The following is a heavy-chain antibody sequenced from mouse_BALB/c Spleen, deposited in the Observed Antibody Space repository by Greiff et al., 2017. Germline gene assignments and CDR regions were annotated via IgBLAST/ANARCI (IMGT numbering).Heavy chain of an antibody. CDR3: ARGGMITKNFDY. D-gene: IGHD2-4*01. Sequence: QVQLQQSGAELVRPGVSVKMSCKASGYTFTSYWMHWVKQRPGQGLEWIGYINPSTGYTEYNQKFKDKATLTADKSSSTAYMQLSSLTSEDSAVYYCARGGMITKNFDYWGQGTTLTVSS. V-gene: IGHV1-4*01. CDR1: GYTFTSYW. CDR2: INPSTGYT. J-gene: IGHJ2*01.